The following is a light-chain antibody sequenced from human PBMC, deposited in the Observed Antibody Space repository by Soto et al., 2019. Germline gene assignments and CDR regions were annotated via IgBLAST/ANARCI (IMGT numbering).Light chain of an antibody. CDR3: MQAIQTRT. V-gene: IGKV2-28*01. Sequence: IVMTQSPLSLPVTPGEPASISCRSSQNLLHSDGFNYLDWYLQKPGQSPQFLIFLGSYRASGVPDRFSGSGSGTDFALRISRVEAEDVGVYYCMQAIQTRTFGPGTKVDIK. CDR1: QNLLHSDGFNY. J-gene: IGKJ1*01. CDR2: LGS.